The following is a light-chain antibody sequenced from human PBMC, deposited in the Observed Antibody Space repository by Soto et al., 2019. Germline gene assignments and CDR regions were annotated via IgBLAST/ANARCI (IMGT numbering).Light chain of an antibody. V-gene: IGKV4-1*01. CDR1: QSVLYSSNNRNY. CDR2: WAS. J-gene: IGKJ1*01. Sequence: DIVMTQSPDSLAVSLGERATINCKSSQSVLYSSNNRNYLAWYQQKPGQPPKLLIYWASTRESGVPERFSGSGSGTDFTLTISSLQAEDVAVYFCKQYYSIPWTFGQGTKVEIK. CDR3: KQYYSIPWT.